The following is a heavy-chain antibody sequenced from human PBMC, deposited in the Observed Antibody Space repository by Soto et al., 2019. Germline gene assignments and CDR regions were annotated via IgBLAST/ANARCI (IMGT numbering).Heavy chain of an antibody. D-gene: IGHD3-10*01. V-gene: IGHV4-4*07. Sequence: XETLSLTCTVSGGSISSYYWSGMRQPAGKGLEWIGRIYTSGSTNYNPSLKSRVTMSVDTSKNQFSLKMTSVTAADTGLYYCAARPYYYYGLDVWGQGTTVTVSS. J-gene: IGHJ6*02. CDR3: AARPYYYYGLDV. CDR1: GGSISSYY. CDR2: IYTSGST.